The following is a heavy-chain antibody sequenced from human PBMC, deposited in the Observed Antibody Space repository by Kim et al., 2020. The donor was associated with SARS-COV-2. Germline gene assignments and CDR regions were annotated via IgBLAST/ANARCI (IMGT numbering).Heavy chain of an antibody. Sequence: ASVKVSCKASGYTFTSYAMHWVRQAPGQRLEWMGWINAGNGNTKYSQKFQGRVTITRDTSASTAYMELSSLRSEDTAVYYCARDGNCYYYYGMDVWGQGTTVTVSS. V-gene: IGHV1-3*01. CDR2: INAGNGNT. CDR1: GYTFTSYA. J-gene: IGHJ6*02. D-gene: IGHD1-26*01. CDR3: ARDGNCYYYYGMDV.